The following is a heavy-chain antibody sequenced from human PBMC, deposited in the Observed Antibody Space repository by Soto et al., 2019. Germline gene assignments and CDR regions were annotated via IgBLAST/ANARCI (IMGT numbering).Heavy chain of an antibody. CDR1: GFTFDDYA. J-gene: IGHJ3*02. Sequence: GGSLRLSCAASGFTFDDYAMHWVRQAPGKGLEWVSGINTYGVCTVYADSVKGRFAISRDNAKNTLYLQMNGLRAEDTAVYYCAREAGYCSRTSCYRRAFDTWGQGTTVTVSS. D-gene: IGHD2-2*01. V-gene: IGHV3-20*04. CDR2: INTYGVCT. CDR3: AREAGYCSRTSCYRRAFDT.